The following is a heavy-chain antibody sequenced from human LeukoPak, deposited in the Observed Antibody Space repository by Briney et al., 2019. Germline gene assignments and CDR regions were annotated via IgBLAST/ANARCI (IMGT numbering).Heavy chain of an antibody. CDR2: VSSDGSID. D-gene: IGHD1-7*01. CDR3: AREGMGTTFSAWFDP. Sequence: GGSLRLSCAASGFTFSSYEMNWVRQAPGKGLEWVAVVSSDGSIDYYADSLRGRFTVSRDNSKNTMFLRFNTLRPEDTAVYYCAREGMGTTFSAWFDPWGQGTLVTVSS. J-gene: IGHJ5*02. V-gene: IGHV3-30*03. CDR1: GFTFSSYE.